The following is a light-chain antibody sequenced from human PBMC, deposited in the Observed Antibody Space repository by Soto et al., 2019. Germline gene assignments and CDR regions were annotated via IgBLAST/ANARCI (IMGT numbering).Light chain of an antibody. J-gene: IGLJ1*01. V-gene: IGLV2-14*01. CDR2: EVS. CDR1: SSDVGGYNY. Sequence: QSVLTQPASVSGSPGQSITISCTGTSSDVGGYNYVSWYQHHPGKAPKLMIYEVSNRPSGVSNRFSGSKSGNTASLTISGLQAEDEADYFCSSYTNINTFVFATGTKVTVL. CDR3: SSYTNINTFV.